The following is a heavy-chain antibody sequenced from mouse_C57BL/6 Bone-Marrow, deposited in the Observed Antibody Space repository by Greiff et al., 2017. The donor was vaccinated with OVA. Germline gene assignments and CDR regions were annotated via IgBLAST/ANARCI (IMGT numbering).Heavy chain of an antibody. J-gene: IGHJ4*01. CDR1: GFNIKDDY. CDR2: IDPGNGDT. CDR3: TTLYYDYDEAMDY. D-gene: IGHD2-4*01. V-gene: IGHV14-4*01. Sequence: EVQLQQSGAELVRPGASVKLSCTASGFNIKDDYMHWVQQRPEQGLEWIGWIDPGNGDTEYASKFQGKATITADTSSNTAYLQLSSLTSEDTAVYYCTTLYYDYDEAMDYWGQGTSVTVSS.